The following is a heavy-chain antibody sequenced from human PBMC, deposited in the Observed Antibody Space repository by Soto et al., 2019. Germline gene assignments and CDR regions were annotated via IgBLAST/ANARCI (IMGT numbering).Heavy chain of an antibody. J-gene: IGHJ6*02. CDR2: IYYSGST. CDR3: AILHYYGSGSYYEVDV. Sequence: SETLSLTCTVSGGSISSGDYYWSWIRQPPGKGLEWIGYIYYSGSTYYNPSLKSRVTISVDTSKNQFSLKLSSVTAADTAVYYCAILHYYGSGSYYEVDVWGQGTTVS. CDR1: GGSISSGDYY. V-gene: IGHV4-30-4*01. D-gene: IGHD3-10*01.